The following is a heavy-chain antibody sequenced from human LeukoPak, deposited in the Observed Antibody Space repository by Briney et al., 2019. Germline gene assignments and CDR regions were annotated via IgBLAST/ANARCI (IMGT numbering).Heavy chain of an antibody. D-gene: IGHD1-1*01. CDR3: GRCSSGPTKTLFAD. V-gene: IGHV3-21*01. Sequence: GGSLRLSCAASGFTFSSYSMNWVRQAPGKGLEWVSSITSSSSYIYYADSVKGRFTISRDDAKNPLYLQMNSLRTEDAAVYYCGRCSSGPTKTLFADWGEGSLVTASS. J-gene: IGHJ4*02. CDR2: ITSSSSYI. CDR1: GFTFSSYS.